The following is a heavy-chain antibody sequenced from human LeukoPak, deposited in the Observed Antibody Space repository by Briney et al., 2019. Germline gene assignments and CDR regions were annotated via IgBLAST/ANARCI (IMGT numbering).Heavy chain of an antibody. CDR3: ARDAINSPHWYFDL. Sequence: GGSLRLSCAASGFTFSSYAMHWVRQAPGKGLEWVAVISYDGSNKYYADSVKGRFTISRDNSKNTLYLQMNSLRAEDTAVYYCARDAINSPHWYFDLWGRGTLVTVSS. D-gene: IGHD5-18*01. CDR1: GFTFSSYA. V-gene: IGHV3-30*04. J-gene: IGHJ2*01. CDR2: ISYDGSNK.